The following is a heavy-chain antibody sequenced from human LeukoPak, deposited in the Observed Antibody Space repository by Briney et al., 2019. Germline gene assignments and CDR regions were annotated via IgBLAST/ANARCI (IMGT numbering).Heavy chain of an antibody. V-gene: IGHV3-23*01. D-gene: IGHD2-2*01. CDR2: ISGSGGST. J-gene: IGHJ4*02. CDR1: GFTFSSYA. Sequence: GESLKISCAASGFTFSSYAMSWVRQAPGKGLEWVSAISGSGGSTYYADSVKGRFTISRDNSKNTLYLQMNSLRAEDTAVYYCAKRYCSSTSCYYDYWGQGTLVTVSS. CDR3: AKRYCSSTSCYYDY.